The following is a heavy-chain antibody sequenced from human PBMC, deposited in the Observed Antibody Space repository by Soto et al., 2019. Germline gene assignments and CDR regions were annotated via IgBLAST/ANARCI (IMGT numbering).Heavy chain of an antibody. V-gene: IGHV4-59*08. J-gene: IGHJ5*02. Sequence: PSETLSLTCSVSGGSISPYYWSWIRQPPGKGLEWIGCIHHSGSIHYNPSLESRVTISLDMSRNQFSLRLTSGTAADTAVYYCARQTGHSITGTYYNNWFDPWGPGALVTVS. CDR1: GGSISPYY. CDR3: ARQTGHSITGTYYNNWFDP. CDR2: IHHSGSI. D-gene: IGHD3-10*01.